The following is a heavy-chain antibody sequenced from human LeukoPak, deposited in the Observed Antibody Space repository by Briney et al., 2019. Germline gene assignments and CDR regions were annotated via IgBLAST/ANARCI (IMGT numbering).Heavy chain of an antibody. CDR1: GDSVSSNSFY. CDR2: IYFSGST. CDR3: ASGLVGAFDAFDI. D-gene: IGHD1-26*01. Sequence: PSETLSLTCTVSGDSVSSNSFYWSWIRQPAGKGLEWIGHIYFSGSTSYNPSLKSRVTISVDTSKNQFSLKLSSVTAADTAVYYCASGLVGAFDAFDIWGQGTMVTVSS. V-gene: IGHV4-61*10. J-gene: IGHJ3*02.